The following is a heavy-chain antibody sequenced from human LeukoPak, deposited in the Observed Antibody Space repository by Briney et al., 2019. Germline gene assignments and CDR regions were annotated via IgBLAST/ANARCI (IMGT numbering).Heavy chain of an antibody. CDR3: ARDPKYDYVWGSYRPEEGYFDY. J-gene: IGHJ4*02. V-gene: IGHV1-18*04. CDR1: GYTFTSYG. CDR2: ISAYNGNT. D-gene: IGHD3-16*02. Sequence: ASVKVSCTASGYTFTSYGISWVRQAPGHGLEWLGWISAYNGNTKYEKKLKGRVTMTTVTSTSTAYMELRSLRFDDTAVYYCARDPKYDYVWGSYRPEEGYFDYWGQGTLVTVSS.